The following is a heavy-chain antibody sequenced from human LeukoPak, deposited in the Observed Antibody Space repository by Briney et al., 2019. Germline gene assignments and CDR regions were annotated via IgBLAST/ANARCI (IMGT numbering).Heavy chain of an antibody. CDR3: ARDGELLSSSWCWFDP. CDR2: IYHSGST. CDR1: GYSISSGYY. J-gene: IGHJ5*02. Sequence: PSETLPLTCTVSGYSISSGYYWGWIRQPPGKGLEWIGSIYHSGSTYYNPSLKSRVTISVDTSKNQFSLKLSSVTAADTAVYYCARDGELLSSSWCWFDPWGQGTLITVSS. D-gene: IGHD6-13*01. V-gene: IGHV4-38-2*02.